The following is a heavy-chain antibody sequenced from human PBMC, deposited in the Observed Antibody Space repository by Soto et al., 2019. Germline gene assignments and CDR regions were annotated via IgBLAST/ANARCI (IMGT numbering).Heavy chain of an antibody. J-gene: IGHJ6*02. CDR1: GFTFDDYA. V-gene: IGHV3-9*01. CDR2: ISWNSGSI. CDR3: AKDKSSSGYYYYGMDV. D-gene: IGHD6-19*01. Sequence: GGSLRLSCAASGFTFDDYAMHWVRQAPGKGLEWVSGISWNSGSIGYADSVKGRFTISRDNAKNSLYLQMNSLRAEDTALYYCAKDKSSSGYYYYGMDVWGQGTTVTVSS.